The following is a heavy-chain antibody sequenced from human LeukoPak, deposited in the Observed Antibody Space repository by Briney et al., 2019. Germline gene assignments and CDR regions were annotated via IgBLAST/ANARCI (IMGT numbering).Heavy chain of an antibody. CDR3: ARAQYSSSSLYPFDY. J-gene: IGHJ4*02. Sequence: GASVKVSCKASGYTFTSYSISWVRQAPGQGLEWMGWISAYNGNTNYAQKLQGRVTMTTDTSTSTAYMELRSLRSDDTAVYYCARAQYSSSSLYPFDYWGQGTLVTVSS. D-gene: IGHD6-6*01. V-gene: IGHV1-18*01. CDR1: GYTFTSYS. CDR2: ISAYNGNT.